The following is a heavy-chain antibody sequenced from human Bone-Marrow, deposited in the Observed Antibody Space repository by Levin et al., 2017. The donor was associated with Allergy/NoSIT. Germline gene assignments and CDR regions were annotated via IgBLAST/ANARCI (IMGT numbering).Heavy chain of an antibody. D-gene: IGHD2-15*01. J-gene: IGHJ5*02. CDR2: IIPIFGTA. CDR1: GGTFSSYA. Sequence: KISCKASGGTFSSYAISWVRQAPGQGLEWMGGIIPIFGTANYAQKFQGRVTITADKSTSTAYMELSSLRSEDTAVYYCASQGVVAATQGFDPWGQGTLVTVSS. CDR3: ASQGVVAATQGFDP. V-gene: IGHV1-69*06.